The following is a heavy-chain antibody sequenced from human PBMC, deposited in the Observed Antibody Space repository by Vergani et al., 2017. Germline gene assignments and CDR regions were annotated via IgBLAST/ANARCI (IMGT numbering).Heavy chain of an antibody. CDR2: INHSGST. Sequence: QVQLQQWGAGLLKPSETLSLTCAVYGGSFSGYYWSWIRQPPGKGLEWIGEINHSGSTNYNPSLKSRVTISVDTSKNQFALKLSSVTAADTAVYYCARDDGYWSGGSGLPAFDIWGQGTMVTVSS. D-gene: IGHD2-15*01. V-gene: IGHV4-34*01. CDR1: GGSFSGYY. CDR3: ARDDGYWSGGSGLPAFDI. J-gene: IGHJ3*02.